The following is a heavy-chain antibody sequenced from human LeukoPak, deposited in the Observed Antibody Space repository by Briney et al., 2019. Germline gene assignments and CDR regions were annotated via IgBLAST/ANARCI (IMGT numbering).Heavy chain of an antibody. D-gene: IGHD3-22*01. CDR3: ARDQGYDSSGYYPNYYGMDV. CDR1: GFSLSDYG. J-gene: IGHJ6*02. V-gene: IGHV3-66*01. Sequence: GGSLRLSCSASGFSLSDYGMSWVRQAPGKGLEWVSVIYSGGSTYYADSVKGRFTISRDNSKNTLYLQMNSLRAEDTAVYYCARDQGYDSSGYYPNYYGMDVWGQGTTVTVSS. CDR2: IYSGGST.